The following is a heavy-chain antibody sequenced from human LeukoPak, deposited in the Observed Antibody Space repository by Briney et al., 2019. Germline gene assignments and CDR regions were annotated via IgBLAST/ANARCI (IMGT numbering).Heavy chain of an antibody. Sequence: SQTLSLTCTVSGGSLSSGSYYWSWILQPAGKGLEWIGRIYTSGSTNYNPSLKSRVTISVDTSKNQFSLKLSSVTAADTAVYYCASVGPTVTTGAFDIWGQGTMVTVSS. CDR1: GGSLSSGSYY. V-gene: IGHV4-61*02. D-gene: IGHD4-17*01. CDR2: IYTSGST. J-gene: IGHJ3*02. CDR3: ASVGPTVTTGAFDI.